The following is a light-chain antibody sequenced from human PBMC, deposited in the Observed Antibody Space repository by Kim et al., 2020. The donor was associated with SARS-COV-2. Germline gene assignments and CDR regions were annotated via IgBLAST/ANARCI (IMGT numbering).Light chain of an antibody. J-gene: IGKJ1*01. CDR2: KAS. CDR3: QQYKSYRWT. CDR1: QTISSW. V-gene: IGKV1-5*03. Sequence: DIQMTQSPSTLSASVGDRVTITCRASQTISSWLAWYQQKPGKAPKLLIYKASNLESGVPSRFSGSGSGTEFTLTISSLQPDDFATYYCQQYKSYRWTFGQGTKGDIK.